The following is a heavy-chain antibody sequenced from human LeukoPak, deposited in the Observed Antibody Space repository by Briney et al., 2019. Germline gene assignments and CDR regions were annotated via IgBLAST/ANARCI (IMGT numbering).Heavy chain of an antibody. J-gene: IGHJ4*02. V-gene: IGHV3-23*01. Sequence: GGSLRLSCAASGFTFSSYAMSWVRQAPGTGLEWVSAISGSGGSTYYADSVKGRFTISRDNSKNTLYLQMNSLRAEDTAVYYCAKRRYSSGWSGYYFDYWGQGTLVTVSS. CDR2: ISGSGGST. CDR3: AKRRYSSGWSGYYFDY. CDR1: GFTFSSYA. D-gene: IGHD6-19*01.